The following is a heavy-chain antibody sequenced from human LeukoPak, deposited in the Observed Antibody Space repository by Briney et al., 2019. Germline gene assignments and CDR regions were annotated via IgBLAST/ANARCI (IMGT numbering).Heavy chain of an antibody. CDR1: GGSISSYY. D-gene: IGHD4-11*01. V-gene: IGHV4-59*01. J-gene: IGHJ3*02. CDR3: ARDLQDAFDI. CDR2: IYYSGST. Sequence: SETLSLTCTVSGGSISSYYWSWIRQPPGKGLEWIGYIYYSGSTNYNPSLKSRVTISVDTSKNQFTLKLSSVTAADTAVYYCARDLQDAFDIWGQGTMVTVSS.